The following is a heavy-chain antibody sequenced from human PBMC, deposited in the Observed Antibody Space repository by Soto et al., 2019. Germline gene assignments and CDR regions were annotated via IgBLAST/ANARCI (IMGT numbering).Heavy chain of an antibody. Sequence: GGSLRLSCASSVFTFVTYGMHWVRQAPGKGLEWVAGIWYDGSVKTYADSVKGRFSISRDNSQNTVYLQMNTLRAGDTAVYYCARADCGGQCPCDYWGQGTLVTVSS. V-gene: IGHV3-33*01. CDR1: VFTFVTYG. CDR2: IWYDGSVK. D-gene: IGHD2-21*01. CDR3: ARADCGGQCPCDY. J-gene: IGHJ4*02.